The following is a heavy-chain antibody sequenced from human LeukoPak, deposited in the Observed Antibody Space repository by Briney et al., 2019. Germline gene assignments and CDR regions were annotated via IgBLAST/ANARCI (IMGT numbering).Heavy chain of an antibody. CDR3: ARDNGENYHTAFDY. V-gene: IGHV3-74*01. Sequence: GGSLRLSCAASGFTFSSYWIHWVRQVPGKGLVWVSRIHGDGRTTTYADSVKGRFTISRGNAKNTLYLQMNSLRAEDTAVYYCARDNGENYHTAFDYWGQGTLVTVSS. D-gene: IGHD2-8*01. J-gene: IGHJ4*02. CDR2: IHGDGRTT. CDR1: GFTFSSYW.